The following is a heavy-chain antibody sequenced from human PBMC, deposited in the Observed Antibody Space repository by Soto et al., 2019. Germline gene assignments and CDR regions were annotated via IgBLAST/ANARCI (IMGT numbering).Heavy chain of an antibody. CDR3: ARGCSGGSCYHYYYYGMDV. CDR2: MNPNSGNT. D-gene: IGHD2-15*01. CDR1: GYTFTSYD. Sequence: AASVKVSCKASGYTFTSYDINWVRQATGQGLEWMGWMNPNSGNTGYAQKFQGRVTMTRNTSISTAYMELSSLRSEDTAVYYCARGCSGGSCYHYYYYGMDVWGQGTTVTVSS. J-gene: IGHJ6*02. V-gene: IGHV1-8*01.